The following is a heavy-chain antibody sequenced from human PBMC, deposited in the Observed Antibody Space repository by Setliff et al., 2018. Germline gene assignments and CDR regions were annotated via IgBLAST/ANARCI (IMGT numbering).Heavy chain of an antibody. J-gene: IGHJ6*03. D-gene: IGHD2-2*01. V-gene: IGHV1-69*05. CDR3: ARGLIAYASWSPNKHTYYYYMDV. CDR1: GGTFSTYA. Sequence: GASVKVSCKASGGTFSTYAISWVRQAPGQGLEWMGGIISMFGTTNYAQKFQGRVTITTDKSTSTAYMELSSLRSQDTAIYYCARGLIAYASWSPNKHTYYYYMDVWGKGTTVTVSS. CDR2: IISMFGTT.